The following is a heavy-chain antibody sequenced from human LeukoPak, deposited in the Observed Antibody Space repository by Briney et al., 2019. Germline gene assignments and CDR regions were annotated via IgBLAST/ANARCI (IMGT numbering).Heavy chain of an antibody. V-gene: IGHV3-23*01. CDR1: GLTFNNYA. D-gene: IGHD2-2*01. J-gene: IGHJ4*02. Sequence: GGTLRLSCAVSGLTFNNYAMSWVRQAPGKGLEWVSGISGRGASKYYADSVKGRFTISRDNSKNTLYLQMNSLRAEDTAVYYCAKGVVVAPDVTPFDYWGQGTLVTVSS. CDR3: AKGVVVAPDVTPFDY. CDR2: ISGRGASK.